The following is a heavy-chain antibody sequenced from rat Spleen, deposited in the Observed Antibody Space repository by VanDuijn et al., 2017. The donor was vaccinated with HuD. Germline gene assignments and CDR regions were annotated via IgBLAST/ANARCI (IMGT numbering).Heavy chain of an antibody. CDR3: TRDRILRSTGFDY. D-gene: IGHD4-1*01. CDR1: GFTFSIFS. CDR2: INSDGDRI. V-gene: IGHV5-20*01. Sequence: EVQLVESGGGLVQPGGSMKLSCAASGFTFSIFSMAWVRQAPTRGLEWVASINSDGDRIFYRDSVKGRFTISRDNAKSSLHLQMDSLRSEDTATYYCTRDRILRSTGFDYWGQGVMVTVSS. J-gene: IGHJ2*01.